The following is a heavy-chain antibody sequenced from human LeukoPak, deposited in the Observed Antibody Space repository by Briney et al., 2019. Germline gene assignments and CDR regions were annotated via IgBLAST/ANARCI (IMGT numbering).Heavy chain of an antibody. CDR3: AISSGWYEPFDY. J-gene: IGHJ4*02. D-gene: IGHD6-19*01. CDR2: IRYDGSNK. Sequence: AFIRYDGSNKYYADSVKGRFTISRDNSKNTLYLQMNSLRAEDTAVYYCAISSGWYEPFDYWGQGTLVTVSS. V-gene: IGHV3-30*02.